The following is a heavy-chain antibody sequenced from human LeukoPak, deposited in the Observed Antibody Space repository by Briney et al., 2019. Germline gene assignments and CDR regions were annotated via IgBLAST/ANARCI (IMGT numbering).Heavy chain of an antibody. CDR1: GYCFTSYW. D-gene: IGHD6-13*01. J-gene: IGHJ2*01. CDR2: XXXGDSXT. V-gene: IGHV5-51*01. CDR3: XXPRXXFVTAADWYFDL. Sequence: GESLKISCKGSGYCFTSYWIGWVRQMPGKGLEWMGIXXXGDSXTRYSPXXXGQVTISADKSISTAYLQWSSLKASDTAMYYXXXPRXXFVTAADWYFDLWGRGTLVTVSS.